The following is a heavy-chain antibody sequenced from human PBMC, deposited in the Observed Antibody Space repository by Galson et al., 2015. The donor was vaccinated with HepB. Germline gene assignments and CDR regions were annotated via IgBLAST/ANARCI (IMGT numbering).Heavy chain of an antibody. CDR1: GYNFTNYW. CDR2: IDPTDSYT. J-gene: IGHJ4*02. Sequence: QSGAEVKKPGESLRISCKTSGYNFTNYWVSWVRQMPGKGPEWMGKIDPTDSYTNYSPSFQGHVTISTDQSVSTAYRQWNSLKAPDTAIYYCARQPYYYDALTGYYRVTYYFDYWGPGALVTVSS. D-gene: IGHD3-9*01. CDR3: ARQPYYYDALTGYYRVTYYFDY. V-gene: IGHV5-10-1*01.